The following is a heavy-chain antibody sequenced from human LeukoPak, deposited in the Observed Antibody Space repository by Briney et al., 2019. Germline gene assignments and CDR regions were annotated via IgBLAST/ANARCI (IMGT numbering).Heavy chain of an antibody. D-gene: IGHD3-16*02. V-gene: IGHV4-34*01. J-gene: IGHJ4*02. CDR1: GGSFSGYY. Sequence: KPSETLSLTCAVYGGSFSGYYWSWIRQPPGKGLEWIGEINHSGSTNYNPSLKSRVTISVDTSKNQFSLKLSSVTAADTAVYYCARGSYDYGWGSYRPYPYFDYWGQGTLVTVSS. CDR2: INHSGST. CDR3: ARGSYDYGWGSYRPYPYFDY.